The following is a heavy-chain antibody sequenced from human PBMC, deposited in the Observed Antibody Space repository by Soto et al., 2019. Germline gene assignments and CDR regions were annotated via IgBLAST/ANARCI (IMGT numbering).Heavy chain of an antibody. D-gene: IGHD1-26*01. CDR1: GFTFSSYG. J-gene: IGHJ6*02. V-gene: IGHV3-33*01. CDR2: IWYDGSNK. Sequence: GGSLRLSCAASGFTFSSYGMHWVRQAPGKGLEWVAVIWYDGSNKYYADSVKGRFTISRDNSKNTLYLQMNSLRAEDTAVYYCARDGEVGATRRYYGMDVWGQGTTVTVSS. CDR3: ARDGEVGATRRYYGMDV.